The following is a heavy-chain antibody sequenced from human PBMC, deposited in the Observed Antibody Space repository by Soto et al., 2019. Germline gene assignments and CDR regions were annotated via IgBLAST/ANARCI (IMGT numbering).Heavy chain of an antibody. CDR1: GGSISSSNW. V-gene: IGHV4-4*02. J-gene: IGHJ4*02. Sequence: QVQLQESGPGLVKPSGTLSLTCAVSGGSISSSNWWSWVRQPPGKGLEWIGEIYHSGSTNYNPSLESRVTISVDKSKNQFSLRLSSVTAADTAVYYCARGEDSMTTVTAPMENWGQGTLVTVSS. D-gene: IGHD4-17*01. CDR3: ARGEDSMTTVTAPMEN. CDR2: IYHSGST.